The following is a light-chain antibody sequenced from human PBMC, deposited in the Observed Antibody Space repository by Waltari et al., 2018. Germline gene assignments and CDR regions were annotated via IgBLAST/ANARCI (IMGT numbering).Light chain of an antibody. J-gene: IGLJ2*01. Sequence: SSELTQDPAVSVAMGQTVRLTCPGDSLRSSYSNLYQQRPGQAPRLLMYDKNNRPSGVPDRFSGSTSHNTASLTITGAQAEDEASYYCHSRDASGVGGSFGGGTKLTVL. CDR1: SLRSSY. CDR2: DKN. V-gene: IGLV3-19*01. CDR3: HSRDASGVGGS.